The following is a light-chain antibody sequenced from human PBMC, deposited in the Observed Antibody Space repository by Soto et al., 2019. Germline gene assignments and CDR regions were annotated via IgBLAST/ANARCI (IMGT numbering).Light chain of an antibody. CDR3: QSYDSTPMGVV. V-gene: IGLV6-57*04. CDR1: SGSIASNY. Sequence: NFMLTQPHSVSESPGKTVTISCTRSSGSIASNYVQWYQQRPGSAPTTVIYEDNQRPSGVPDRFSGSIDSSSNSASLTISGLKTEDEADYYCQSYDSTPMGVVFGGGTKLTVL. CDR2: EDN. J-gene: IGLJ2*01.